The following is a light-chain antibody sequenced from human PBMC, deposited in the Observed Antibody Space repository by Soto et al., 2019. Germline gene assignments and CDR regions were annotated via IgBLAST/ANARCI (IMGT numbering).Light chain of an antibody. CDR1: QSIGSD. Sequence: DIQMTQSPSSLSASVGDRVTITCRASQSIGSDLNWYQQKPGKAPNLLIYATSNLQSGVPSRFSGSGSGTDFTLTISSLQPEDVATYYCQKYNSALEGTFGQGTKVDIK. CDR3: QKYNSALEGT. CDR2: ATS. V-gene: IGKV1-39*01. J-gene: IGKJ1*01.